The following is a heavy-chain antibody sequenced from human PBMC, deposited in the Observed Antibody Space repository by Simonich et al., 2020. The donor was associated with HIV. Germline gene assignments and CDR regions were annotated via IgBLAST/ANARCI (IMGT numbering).Heavy chain of an antibody. Sequence: QVQLQQWGAGLLKSSETLPLTCAVYGGSFSGYYWSWIRQPAGKGLEWIGEINHSGSTKYKSSLKSRVTISVDTSKNQFSLKLTSVTAADTAVYYCAREKGSSYDYWGQGTLVTVSS. D-gene: IGHD6-13*01. V-gene: IGHV4-34*01. CDR2: INHSGST. CDR3: AREKGSSYDY. J-gene: IGHJ4*02. CDR1: GGSFSGYY.